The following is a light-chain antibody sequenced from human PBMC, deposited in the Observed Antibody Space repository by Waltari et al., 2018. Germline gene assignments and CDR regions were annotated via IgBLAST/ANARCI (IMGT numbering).Light chain of an antibody. V-gene: IGLV1-40*01. J-gene: IGLJ3*02. CDR1: SSNTGAGYD. Sequence: SVLTQPPSLSGAPGQRVTIPCTGSSSNTGAGYDVHWYQQLPRPAPKLLIYGNSNRPSGVPVRFSGSKSGTSASLAITGLQAEDEADYYCQSYDSSLSGWVFGGGTKLTVL. CDR3: QSYDSSLSGWV. CDR2: GNS.